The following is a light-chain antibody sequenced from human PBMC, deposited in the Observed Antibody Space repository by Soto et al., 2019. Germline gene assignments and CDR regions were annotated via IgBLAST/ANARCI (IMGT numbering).Light chain of an antibody. CDR2: EVS. CDR3: CSYEGSNTNWV. Sequence: QSALTQPASVSGSPGQSITISCTGTSGDDGSYNLVSWYQQYPGKAPKLLIYEVSKRPSGVSNRFSASKSGNRASLTISGLQAEDEADYYCCSYEGSNTNWVFGGGTKLTVL. V-gene: IGLV2-23*02. CDR1: SGDDGSYNL. J-gene: IGLJ3*02.